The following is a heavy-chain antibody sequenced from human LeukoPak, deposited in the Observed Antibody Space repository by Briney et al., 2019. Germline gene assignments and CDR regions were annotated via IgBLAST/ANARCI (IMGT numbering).Heavy chain of an antibody. CDR2: IYYSGTT. V-gene: IGHV4-39*07. CDR1: GGSISDSIYY. CDR3: ARGGFYGHPFDF. Sequence: SETLSLTCTVSGGSISDSIYYWGWIRQPPGKGLEWIGSIYYSGTTYYSPSLESRVTISVDTSDNQVSLNLNSVTAADTAIYFCARGGFYGHPFDFGGQGILVTVSS. J-gene: IGHJ4*02. D-gene: IGHD3-10*01.